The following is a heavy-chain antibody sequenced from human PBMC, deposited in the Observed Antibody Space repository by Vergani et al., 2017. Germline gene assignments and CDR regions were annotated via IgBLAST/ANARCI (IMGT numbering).Heavy chain of an antibody. CDR3: AGVKMVVVGAGTSPGYYYYGMDV. Sequence: QVQLVQSGAEVKKPGSSVKVSCKASGGTFSSYAISWVRQAPGQGLEWMGGIIPIFGTANYAQKFQGRVTITADKSTSTAYMALSSLRSEDTAVYYCAGVKMVVVGAGTSPGYYYYGMDVWGQGARGTVSS. CDR1: GGTFSSYA. J-gene: IGHJ6*02. D-gene: IGHD2-15*01. V-gene: IGHV1-69*06. CDR2: IIPIFGTA.